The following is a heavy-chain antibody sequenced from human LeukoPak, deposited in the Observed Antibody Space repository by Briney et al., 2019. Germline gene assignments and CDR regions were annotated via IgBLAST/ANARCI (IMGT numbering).Heavy chain of an antibody. CDR1: GYTFTGYY. D-gene: IGHD1-7*01. CDR2: INPNSGGT. CDR3: ARDDDWNYRYYFDY. Sequence: GASVKVSCKASGYTFTGYYMHWVRQAPGQGLEWMGWINPNSGGTNYAQKFQGRFTMTRDTSISTAYMELSRLRSDDTAVYYCARDDDWNYRYYFDYWGQGTLVTVSS. J-gene: IGHJ4*02. V-gene: IGHV1-2*02.